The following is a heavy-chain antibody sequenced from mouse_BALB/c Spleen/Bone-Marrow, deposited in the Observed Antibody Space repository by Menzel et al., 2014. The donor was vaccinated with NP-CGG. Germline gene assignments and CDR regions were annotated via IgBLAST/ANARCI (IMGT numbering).Heavy chain of an antibody. CDR2: INPSNGRT. Sequence: QVQLQQSGAELVKPGASAKLSCKASGYTFTSYWMHWVKQRPGQGLEWIGEINPSNGRTNYNEKFKSKATLTVDKSSSTAYMQLSSLTSEDSAVYYCARWGITLAYWGQGTLVTVSA. CDR1: GYTFTSYW. D-gene: IGHD2-4*01. J-gene: IGHJ3*01. CDR3: ARWGITLAY. V-gene: IGHV1S81*02.